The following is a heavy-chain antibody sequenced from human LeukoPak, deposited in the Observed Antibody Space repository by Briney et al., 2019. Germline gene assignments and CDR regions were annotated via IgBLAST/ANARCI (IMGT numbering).Heavy chain of an antibody. V-gene: IGHV1-2*02. CDR1: GYTFTGYY. D-gene: IGHD4-23*01. J-gene: IGHJ6*02. CDR3: ARDFVAPGQVVTPMLDYYGMAS. Sequence: ASVKVSCKASGYTFTGYYMHWVRQARGQGLEWMGWINPNSGGTNYAQKFQGRVTMTRDTSISTAYMELSRLRSDDTAVYYCARDFVAPGQVVTPMLDYYGMASGAKGPRSPSP. CDR2: INPNSGGT.